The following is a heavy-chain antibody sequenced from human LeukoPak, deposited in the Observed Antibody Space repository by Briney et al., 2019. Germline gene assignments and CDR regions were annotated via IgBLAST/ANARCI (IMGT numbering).Heavy chain of an antibody. CDR2: ISSSSSYI. D-gene: IGHD5-12*01. J-gene: IGHJ4*02. V-gene: IGHV3-21*01. CDR3: ARGVSDYDAFDY. CDR1: GFTFRIYG. Sequence: PGGSLRLSCAASGFTFRIYGMNWVRQAPGKGLEWVSSISSSSSYIYYADSVKGRFAISRDNAKNSLYLQMNSLRAEDTAVYYCARGVSDYDAFDYWGQGTLVTVSS.